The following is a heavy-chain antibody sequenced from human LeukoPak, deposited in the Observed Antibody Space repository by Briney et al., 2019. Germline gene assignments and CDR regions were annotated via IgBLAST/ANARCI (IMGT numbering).Heavy chain of an antibody. CDR3: AKDFYGMDV. J-gene: IGHJ6*02. CDR1: GFTFSSYG. Sequence: GGSLRLSCAASGFTFSSYGMHWVRQATGKGLEWVAVISYDGSNKYYADSVKGRFTISRDNSKNTLYLQMNSLRAEDTAVYYCAKDFYGMDVWGQGTTVTVSS. CDR2: ISYDGSNK. V-gene: IGHV3-30*18.